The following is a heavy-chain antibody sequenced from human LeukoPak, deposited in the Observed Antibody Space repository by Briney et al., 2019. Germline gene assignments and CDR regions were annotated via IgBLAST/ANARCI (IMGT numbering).Heavy chain of an antibody. D-gene: IGHD5-12*01. J-gene: IGHJ4*02. CDR2: IRYDGSNK. V-gene: IGHV3-30*02. CDR1: GLTFSSYG. CDR3: AKDRGDIVATIDY. Sequence: PPGGSLRLSCAASGLTFSSYGMHWDRQAPGKGLEWVAFIRYDGSNKYYADSVKGRFTISRDNSKNTLYLQMNSLRAEDTAVYYCAKDRGDIVATIDYWGQGTLVTVSS.